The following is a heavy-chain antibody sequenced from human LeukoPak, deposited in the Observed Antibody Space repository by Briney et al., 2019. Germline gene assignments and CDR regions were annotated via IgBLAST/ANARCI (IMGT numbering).Heavy chain of an antibody. D-gene: IGHD2-2*01. Sequence: WGSLRRSCAASGFIFSDYYMRWIRQAPGKGLEWFSTISSRGYTIYYADSGEGRFTISTDSAQDSLFLQMNSMTVKATAFYHCARVSLCSSIDCFPRGVDYPDSWGQGTLVTVSS. CDR3: ARVSLCSSIDCFPRGVDYPDS. J-gene: IGHJ4*02. V-gene: IGHV3-11*04. CDR2: ISSRGYTI. CDR1: GFIFSDYY.